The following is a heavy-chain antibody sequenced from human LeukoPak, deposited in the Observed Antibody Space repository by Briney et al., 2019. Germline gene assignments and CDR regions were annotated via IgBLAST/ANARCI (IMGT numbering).Heavy chain of an antibody. Sequence: PGRSLRLSCAASGFTFSDYGMHWVRQAPGKGLEWVSAISGSGGSTYYADSVKGRFTISRDNSKNTLYLQMNSLRAEDTAVYYCAKGIRYFDWLTDYWGQGTLVTVSS. CDR1: GFTFSDYG. V-gene: IGHV3-23*01. CDR2: ISGSGGST. D-gene: IGHD3-9*01. J-gene: IGHJ4*02. CDR3: AKGIRYFDWLTDY.